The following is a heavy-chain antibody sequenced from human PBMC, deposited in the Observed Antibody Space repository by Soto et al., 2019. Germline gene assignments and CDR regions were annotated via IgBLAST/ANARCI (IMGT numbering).Heavy chain of an antibody. D-gene: IGHD3-3*01. J-gene: IGHJ4*02. CDR1: GFTFSSYA. Sequence: LRLSCAASGFTFSSYAMNWVRQAPGKGLEWVSTISGSGGSTYYADSVKGRFTISRDNSKNTLYLQMNSLRAEDTAFYYCAKGNDYWSGLFDSWGQGTLVTVSS. CDR2: ISGSGGST. V-gene: IGHV3-23*01. CDR3: AKGNDYWSGLFDS.